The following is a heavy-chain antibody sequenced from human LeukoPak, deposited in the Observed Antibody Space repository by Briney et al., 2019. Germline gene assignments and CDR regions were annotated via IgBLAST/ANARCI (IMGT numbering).Heavy chain of an antibody. CDR1: GFTFDDYA. Sequence: PGGSLRLSCAASGFTFDDYAMHWVRQAPGKGLEWVSGISWNSGSIGYADSVKGRFTISRDNAKNSLYLQMNSLRAEDTALYYCAKASVSATTTVDFDYWGQGTLVTVSS. J-gene: IGHJ4*02. CDR3: AKASVSATTTVDFDY. CDR2: ISWNSGSI. V-gene: IGHV3-9*01. D-gene: IGHD4-17*01.